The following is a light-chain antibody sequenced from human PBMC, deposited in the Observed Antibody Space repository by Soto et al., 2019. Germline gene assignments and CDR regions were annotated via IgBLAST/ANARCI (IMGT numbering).Light chain of an antibody. J-gene: IGKJ2*01. V-gene: IGKV3-20*01. CDR1: QSVSSNY. Sequence: EIVLTQSPGTLSLSPGERATLSCRASQSVSSNYLAWYQQKPGQAPRLLIYGASSRATGIPDRFSGSGSETDFTLTISRLEPEDFAVYYCQQYGSSPRYTFGQGTKVEIK. CDR2: GAS. CDR3: QQYGSSPRYT.